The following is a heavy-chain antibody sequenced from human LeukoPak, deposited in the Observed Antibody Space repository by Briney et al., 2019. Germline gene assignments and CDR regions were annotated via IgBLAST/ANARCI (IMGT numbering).Heavy chain of an antibody. CDR3: ARHPNLDY. CDR2: IDPNSGGT. Sequence: ASVKVSCKASGYTFTGYYLHWVRQAPGQGLEWMGWIDPNSGGTNYAQKFQGRVTMTRDTSISTAYMELSSLRSDDTAVYYCARHPNLDYWGQGTLVTVSS. V-gene: IGHV1-2*02. CDR1: GYTFTGYY. J-gene: IGHJ4*02.